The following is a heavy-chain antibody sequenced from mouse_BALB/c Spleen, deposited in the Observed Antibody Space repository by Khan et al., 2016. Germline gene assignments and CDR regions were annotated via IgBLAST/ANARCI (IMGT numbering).Heavy chain of an antibody. Sequence: QIQLVQSGPELKKPGETVRISCKASGYTFTTAGMQWVQKMPGKGLKWIGWIITHSGGPKYAEDFKGRFAFSLETSASTAYLQISNLKNEDTATYICTRTVVNDGCFAYWGQGTTLTVSS. J-gene: IGHJ2*01. D-gene: IGHD1-2*01. CDR2: IITHSGGP. CDR1: GYTFTTAG. CDR3: TRTVVNDGCFAY. V-gene: IGHV9-4*02.